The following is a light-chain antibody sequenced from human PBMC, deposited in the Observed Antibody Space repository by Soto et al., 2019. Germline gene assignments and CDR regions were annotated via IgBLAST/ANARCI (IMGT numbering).Light chain of an antibody. CDR3: QRYNSYSWT. CDR1: QSISSW. Sequence: DIQMTQSPSTLSASVGDRVTITCRASQSISSWLAWYHQKPGKAPKLLIHKSSSLESAVLSRFSGSGSGTVCDLTRSSRRPAHVGTSYCQRYNSYSWTFGQGTELDIK. CDR2: KSS. J-gene: IGKJ1*01. V-gene: IGKV1-5*03.